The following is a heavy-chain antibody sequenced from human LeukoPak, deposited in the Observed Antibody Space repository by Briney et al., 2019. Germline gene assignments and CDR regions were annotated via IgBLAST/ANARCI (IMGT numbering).Heavy chain of an antibody. CDR2: IIPILGIA. J-gene: IGHJ4*02. CDR1: GGTFSSYA. Sequence: SVKVSCKASGGTFSSYAISWVRQAPGQGLEWMGRIIPILGIANYAQKFQGRVTITADKSTSTAYMELSSLRSEDTAVYYCARWNWAVASDYWGQGTLVTVSS. V-gene: IGHV1-69*04. CDR3: ARWNWAVASDY. D-gene: IGHD6-19*01.